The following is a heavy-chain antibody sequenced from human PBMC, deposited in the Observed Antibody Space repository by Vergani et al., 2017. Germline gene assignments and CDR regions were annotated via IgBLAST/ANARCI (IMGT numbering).Heavy chain of an antibody. CDR1: GYTFSNYY. D-gene: IGHD3-9*01. J-gene: IGHJ4*02. Sequence: QVQVVQSGAEVKKSGASMKVSCKTSGYTFSNYYMHWVRQAPGQGLEWMGIINTSGGHTNYAQKFQGRVTITRDTSTSTVYMELSSLSSEDTAIYYCARGDYCILTGYRYWGQGTLVTVSA. CDR2: INTSGGHT. V-gene: IGHV1-46*03. CDR3: ARGDYCILTGYRY.